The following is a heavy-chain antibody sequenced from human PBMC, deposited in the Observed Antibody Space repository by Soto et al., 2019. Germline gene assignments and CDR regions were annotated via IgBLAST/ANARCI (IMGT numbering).Heavy chain of an antibody. V-gene: IGHV3-7*03. CDR3: ASGSSRWDDGSGLDY. D-gene: IGHD6-13*01. J-gene: IGHJ4*02. Sequence: EVQLVESGGGLVQPGGSLRLSCAGSGFSFSNLWMSWVRQAPGEGLEWVANIKQDGSETYYVDSVKGRFAISRDNAKNSLYLQMNSLRAEDTAVYYCASGSSRWDDGSGLDYWGQGTLVTVSS. CDR2: IKQDGSET. CDR1: GFSFSNLW.